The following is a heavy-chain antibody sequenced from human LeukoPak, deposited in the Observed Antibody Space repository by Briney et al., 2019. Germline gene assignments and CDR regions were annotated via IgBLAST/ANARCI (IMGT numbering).Heavy chain of an antibody. Sequence: GGSLRLSCAASGFTFDDYTMHWFRQAPGEGLEWVSLITWSASSTYYADSVKGRFTISRDNSKNSLYLQMNSLRSEDTALYYCAKEATMIVGGQYFDYWGQGTLVTVSS. CDR3: AKEATMIVGGQYFDY. D-gene: IGHD3-22*01. V-gene: IGHV3-43*01. J-gene: IGHJ4*02. CDR1: GFTFDDYT. CDR2: ITWSASST.